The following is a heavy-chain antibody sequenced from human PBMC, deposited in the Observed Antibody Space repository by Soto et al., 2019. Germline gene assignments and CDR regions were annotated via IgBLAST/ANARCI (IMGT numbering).Heavy chain of an antibody. CDR2: IYYSGST. CDR3: ARRLPAAIGSYYMDV. V-gene: IGHV4-59*08. Sequence: SETLSLTCTVSGGSISSYYWSWIRQPPGKGLEWIGYIYYSGSTNYNPSLKSRVTISVDTSKNQFSLKLSSVTAADTAVYYCARRLPAAIGSYYMDVWGKGTTVTVSS. D-gene: IGHD2-2*01. CDR1: GGSISSYY. J-gene: IGHJ6*03.